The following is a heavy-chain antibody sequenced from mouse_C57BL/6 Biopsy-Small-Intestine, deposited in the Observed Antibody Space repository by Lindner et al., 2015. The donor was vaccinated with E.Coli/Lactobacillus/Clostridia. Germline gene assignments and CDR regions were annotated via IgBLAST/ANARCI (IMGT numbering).Heavy chain of an antibody. CDR2: IDPETGGF. D-gene: IGHD1-1*01. Sequence: VQLQESGAELVRPGASVKLSCKASGHTFTDYEMHWVKQTPVHGLEWIGSIDPETGGFAYNQKFKGKATLTADKTSSTAYMELHSLTSEDSAVYYCTRNLYYDDSLAWFAYWGQGTLVTVSA. J-gene: IGHJ3*01. CDR1: GHTFTDYE. CDR3: TRNLYYDDSLAWFAY. V-gene: IGHV1-15*01.